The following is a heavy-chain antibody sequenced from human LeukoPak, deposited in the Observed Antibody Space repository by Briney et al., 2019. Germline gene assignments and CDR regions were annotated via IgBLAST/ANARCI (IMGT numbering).Heavy chain of an antibody. D-gene: IGHD2-8*01. CDR2: IYYSGST. CDR1: GYSISSGYY. J-gene: IGHJ5*02. CDR3: VKVLMVYGGGYNWFDP. Sequence: SETLSLTCTVSGYSISSGYYWGWIRQPPGKGLEWIGSIYYSGSTYYNPSLESRVTISVDTSKNQFSLKLSSVTAADTAVYYCVKVLMVYGGGYNWFDPWGQGTLVTVSS. V-gene: IGHV4-38-2*02.